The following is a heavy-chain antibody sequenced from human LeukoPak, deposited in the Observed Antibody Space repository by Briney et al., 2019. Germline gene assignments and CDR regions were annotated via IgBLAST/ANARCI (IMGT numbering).Heavy chain of an antibody. CDR2: MNQGGSEK. J-gene: IGHJ4*02. CDR1: GFTFSSYW. V-gene: IGHV3-7*04. CDR3: ARAPLFTVDY. Sequence: GSLKLSCAVSGFTFSSYWMTWVRQAPGKGLEWVAIMNQGGSEKGHVDSVKGRFTVSRDNAKNSLFLLMNSLRAEDTAVYYCARAPLFTVDYWGQGTLVTVSS.